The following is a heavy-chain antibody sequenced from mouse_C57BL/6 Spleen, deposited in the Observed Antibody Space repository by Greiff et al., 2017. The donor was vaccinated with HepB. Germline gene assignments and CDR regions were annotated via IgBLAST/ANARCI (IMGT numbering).Heavy chain of an antibody. CDR2: IYPGDGDT. D-gene: IGHD2-2*01. V-gene: IGHV1-82*01. Sequence: QVQLQQSGPELVKPGASVKISCKASGYAFSSSWMNWVKQRPGKGLEWIGRIYPGDGDTNYNGKFKGKATLTADKSSSTAYMQLSSLTSEDSAVYFCARADSTMVTTRFAYWGQGTLVTVSA. CDR1: GYAFSSSW. CDR3: ARADSTMVTTRFAY. J-gene: IGHJ3*01.